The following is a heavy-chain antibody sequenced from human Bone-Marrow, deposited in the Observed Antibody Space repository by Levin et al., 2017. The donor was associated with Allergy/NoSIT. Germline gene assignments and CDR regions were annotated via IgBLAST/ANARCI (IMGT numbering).Heavy chain of an antibody. CDR2: INPDTGDT. D-gene: IGHD6-13*01. Sequence: PGESLKISCKASGYTFTAFYMHWVRQAPGQGLEWVGWINPDTGDTKLAQKFQGRVTLTTDTSVNTAYLELGRVTAGDRAVYYCHIAAGGTDYWGPGTLVTVSS. CDR3: HIAAGGTDY. V-gene: IGHV1-2*02. CDR1: GYTFTAFY. J-gene: IGHJ4*02.